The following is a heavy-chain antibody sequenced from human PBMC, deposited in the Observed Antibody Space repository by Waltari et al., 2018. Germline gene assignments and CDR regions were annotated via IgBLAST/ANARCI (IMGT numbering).Heavy chain of an antibody. J-gene: IGHJ4*02. CDR3: ARERTLGATDY. D-gene: IGHD1-26*01. Sequence: EVQLVESGGGLVQPGGSLRLSCAASGFTFSSYEMNWVRQAPGKGVEWVSYISSSGSTIYYADAVKGRFTISRDNAKNSLYLQMNSLRAEDTAVYYCARERTLGATDYWGQGTLVTVSS. CDR2: ISSSGSTI. V-gene: IGHV3-48*03. CDR1: GFTFSSYE.